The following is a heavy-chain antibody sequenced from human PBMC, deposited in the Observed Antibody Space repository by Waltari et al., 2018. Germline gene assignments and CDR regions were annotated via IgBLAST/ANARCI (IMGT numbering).Heavy chain of an antibody. V-gene: IGHV3-74*03. CDR3: ARYVVVTAGDY. J-gene: IGHJ4*02. D-gene: IGHD2-21*02. Sequence: EVQLVESGGGLVQPGGSLRLSCEASGFTFSSYWMPGVRQVPGKGLVWVGRITGDGSGTTYAASVKGRFTISRDNAKNTLFLQMNSLRDEDTAVYYCARYVVVTAGDYWGQGTLVAVSS. CDR1: GFTFSSYW. CDR2: ITGDGSGT.